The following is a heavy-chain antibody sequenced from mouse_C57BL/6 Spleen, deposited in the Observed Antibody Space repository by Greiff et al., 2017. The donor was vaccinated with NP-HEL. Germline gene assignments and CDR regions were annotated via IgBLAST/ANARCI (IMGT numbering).Heavy chain of an antibody. V-gene: IGHV1-15*01. CDR1: GYTFTDYE. CDR2: IDPETGGT. CDR3: TRRAY. Sequence: QVQLQQSGAELVRPGASVTLSCKASGYTFTDYEMHWVKQTPVHGLEWIGAIDPETGGTAYNQKFKGKAILTADKASSTASMELRILTSEDSAVYYCTRRAYWGQGTLVTVSA. J-gene: IGHJ3*01.